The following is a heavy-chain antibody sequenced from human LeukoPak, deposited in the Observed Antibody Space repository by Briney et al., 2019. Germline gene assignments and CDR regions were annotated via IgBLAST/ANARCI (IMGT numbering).Heavy chain of an antibody. CDR3: ARDVSSGYYSNY. CDR1: GFTFSDYY. J-gene: IGHJ4*02. CDR2: ISGSGISI. D-gene: IGHD3-22*01. V-gene: IGHV3-11*01. Sequence: KTGGSLRLSCAASGFTFSDYYMRWIRQAPGKGLEWVSYISGSGISIFYADSVKGRFTISRDNAKNSLYLQMNSLRAEDTAVYYCARDVSSGYYSNYWGQGTLVTVSS.